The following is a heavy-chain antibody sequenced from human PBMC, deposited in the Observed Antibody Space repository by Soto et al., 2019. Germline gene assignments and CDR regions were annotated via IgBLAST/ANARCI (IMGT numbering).Heavy chain of an antibody. CDR1: GFTFSIYA. D-gene: IGHD5-12*01. Sequence: GGSLRLSCAASGFTFSIYAMSWVRQAPGKGLEWVSGISGSGGSTYYADSVKGRFTISRDNSKNTLYLQMNSLRAEDTAVYYCAKALSGYDYETFDYWGQGTLVTVSS. CDR3: AKALSGYDYETFDY. J-gene: IGHJ4*02. CDR2: ISGSGGST. V-gene: IGHV3-23*01.